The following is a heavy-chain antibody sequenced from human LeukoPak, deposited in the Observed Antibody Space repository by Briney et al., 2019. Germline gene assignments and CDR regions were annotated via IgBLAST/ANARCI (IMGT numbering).Heavy chain of an antibody. D-gene: IGHD4-17*01. J-gene: IGHJ5*02. CDR2: IYYSGST. Sequence: PSETLSLTCTVSGGSISSYYWSWIRQPPGKGLEWIGCIYYSGSTNYNPSFKSRVTISVDTSKNQFSLKLSSVTAADTAVYYCAXXXPGDYARERFNWFDPWGQGTLVTVSS. CDR1: GGSISSYY. CDR3: AXXXPGDYARERFNWFDP. V-gene: IGHV4-59*01.